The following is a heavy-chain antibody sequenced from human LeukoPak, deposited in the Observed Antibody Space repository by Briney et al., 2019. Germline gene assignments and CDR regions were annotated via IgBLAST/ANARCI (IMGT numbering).Heavy chain of an antibody. J-gene: IGHJ3*02. CDR2: IYYSGST. CDR3: ARGPYSYDSSGAFDI. Sequence: SETLSLTCTASGGSISSSSYYWGWIRQPPGKGLEWIGSIYYSGSTYYNPSLKSRVTISVDTSKNQFSLKLSSVTAADTAVYFCARGPYSYDSSGAFDIWGQGTMVTVSS. V-gene: IGHV4-39*07. CDR1: GGSISSSSYY. D-gene: IGHD3-22*01.